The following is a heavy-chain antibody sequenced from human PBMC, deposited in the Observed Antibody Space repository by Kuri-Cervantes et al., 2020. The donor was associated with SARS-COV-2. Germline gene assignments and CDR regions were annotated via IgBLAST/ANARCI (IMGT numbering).Heavy chain of an antibody. CDR1: GGTFSRYA. D-gene: IGHD3-3*01. V-gene: IGHV1-69*05. CDR2: ISPFLGTA. J-gene: IGHJ6*03. Sequence: SVKVSCKAPGGTFSRYAFNWVRQAPGQGLEWMGGISPFLGTATYAQKFQGRVTITMDESMSTAYLELSSLRSDDTAVYYCARATNYDFYMDVWGKGTTVTVSS. CDR3: ARATNYDFYMDV.